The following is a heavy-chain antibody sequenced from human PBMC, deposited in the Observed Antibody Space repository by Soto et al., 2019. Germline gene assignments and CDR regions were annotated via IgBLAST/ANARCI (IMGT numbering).Heavy chain of an antibody. CDR3: ARDKITGLFDY. J-gene: IGHJ4*02. V-gene: IGHV4-30-4*01. CDR1: GGSISSSDYY. CDR2: IYYSGST. Sequence: SETLSLTCTFSGGSISSSDYYWSWIRKPPGKGLEWIGYIYYSGSTYYNPSLKSRVTISVDTSKNQFSLKLTSVTAADTAVYYCARDKITGLFDYWGQGTLVTVSS. D-gene: IGHD2-8*02.